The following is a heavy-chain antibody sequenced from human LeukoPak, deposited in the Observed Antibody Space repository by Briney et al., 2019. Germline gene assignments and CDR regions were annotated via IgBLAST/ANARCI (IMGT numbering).Heavy chain of an antibody. D-gene: IGHD5-18*01. V-gene: IGHV4-61*02. CDR3: SGIQLWADDAFDI. J-gene: IGHJ3*02. CDR2: IYTSGST. Sequence: PSQTLSLTCTVSGGSISSGSYYWSWIRQPAGKGLEWIGRIYTSGSTNYNPSLKSRVTISVGTSKNQFSLKLSSVTAADTAVYYCSGIQLWADDAFDIWGQGTMVTVSS. CDR1: GGSISSGSYY.